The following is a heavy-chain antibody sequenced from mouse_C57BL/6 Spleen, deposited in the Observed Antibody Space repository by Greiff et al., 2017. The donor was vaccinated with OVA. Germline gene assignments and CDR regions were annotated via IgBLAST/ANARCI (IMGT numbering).Heavy chain of an antibody. Sequence: QVQLQQSGAELAKPGASVKLSCKASGYTFTSYWMHWVKQRPGQGLEWIGYINPSSGYTKYNQKFKDKATLTAEKSSRTAYMQLSSLTYEDSAVYYCAREGYWGQGTTLTVSS. CDR3: AREGY. V-gene: IGHV1-7*01. CDR2: INPSSGYT. J-gene: IGHJ2*01. CDR1: GYTFTSYW.